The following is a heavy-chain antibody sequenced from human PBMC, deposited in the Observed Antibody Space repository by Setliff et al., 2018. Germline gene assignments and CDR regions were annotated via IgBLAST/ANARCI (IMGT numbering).Heavy chain of an antibody. D-gene: IGHD3-22*01. J-gene: IGHJ4*02. CDR2: IYYSGTT. CDR1: GGSISSGVYY. CDR3: ARGTFDTSGYFPYLIGY. Sequence: SETLSLTCTVSGGSISSGVYYWGWIRQPPGKGLEWIGRIYYSGTTYYNPSLKSRVTISLDTSKNQFSLNLSSVTAADTAVYYCARGTFDTSGYFPYLIGYWGQGTLVTVSS. V-gene: IGHV4-31*03.